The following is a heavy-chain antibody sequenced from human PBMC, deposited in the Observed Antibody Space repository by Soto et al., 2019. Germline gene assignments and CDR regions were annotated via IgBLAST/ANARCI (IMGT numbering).Heavy chain of an antibody. V-gene: IGHV1-18*01. CDR1: GYTFTSYG. Sequence: ASVKVSCKSSGYTFTSYGISWVRKAPGQGLEWMGWISAHNGNTNYAQKLQGRVTMTTDTSTSTAYMELRSLRSDDTAVYYCARFIVVVTENAFDIWGQGTMVTVSS. D-gene: IGHD2-15*01. CDR2: ISAHNGNT. J-gene: IGHJ3*02. CDR3: ARFIVVVTENAFDI.